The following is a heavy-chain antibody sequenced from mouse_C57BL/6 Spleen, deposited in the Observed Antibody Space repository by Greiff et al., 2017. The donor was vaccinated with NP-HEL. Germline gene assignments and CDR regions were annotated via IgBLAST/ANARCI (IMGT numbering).Heavy chain of an antibody. CDR3: ARRFLITTPQGAMDY. V-gene: IGHV5-17*01. J-gene: IGHJ4*01. CDR1: GFTFSDYG. D-gene: IGHD1-1*01. Sequence: DVMLVESGGGLVKPGGSLKLSCAASGFTFSDYGMHWVRQAPEKGLEWVAYISSGSSTIYYADTVKGRFTISRDNAKNTLFLQMTSLRSEDTAMYYCARRFLITTPQGAMDYWGQGTSVTVSS. CDR2: ISSGSSTI.